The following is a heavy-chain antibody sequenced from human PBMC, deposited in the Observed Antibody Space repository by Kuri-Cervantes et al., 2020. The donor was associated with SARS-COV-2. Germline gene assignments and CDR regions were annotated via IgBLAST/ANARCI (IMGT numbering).Heavy chain of an antibody. J-gene: IGHJ4*02. V-gene: IGHV3-11*06. CDR2: ISSSSSYT. CDR3: AKDRVGVHDF. Sequence: GESLKISCAASGFTFSDYYMSWIRQAPWKGLEWVSYISSSSSYTNYADSVKGRFTISRDNAKNSLYLQMNSLRAEDTAVYYCAKDRVGVHDFWGQGTRGTVSS. D-gene: IGHD2-21*01. CDR1: GFTFSDYY.